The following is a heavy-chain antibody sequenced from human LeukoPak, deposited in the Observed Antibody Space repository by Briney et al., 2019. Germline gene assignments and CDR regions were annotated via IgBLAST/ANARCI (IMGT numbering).Heavy chain of an antibody. CDR3: AREGYDFMTGTFDH. V-gene: IGHV4-38-2*02. Sequence: SETLSLTCTVSGYSISSGYYWGWIRQPPGKGLEWIGSIYHSGSTYYNPSLKSRVTISVDTSKNQFSLKLSSVTAEDTAIYYCAREGYDFMTGTFDHWGQGTLVTVSS. J-gene: IGHJ4*02. D-gene: IGHD3-9*01. CDR2: IYHSGST. CDR1: GYSISSGYY.